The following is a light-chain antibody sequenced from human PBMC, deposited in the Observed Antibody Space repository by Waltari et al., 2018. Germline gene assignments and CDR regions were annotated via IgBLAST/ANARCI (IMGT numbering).Light chain of an antibody. Sequence: HSALTQPPSASGSPGQSVTISCTGTSSDVGGYNYVSWYQQHPGKAPQLMIYEVNKRPSGVPVRCSGSKSGNTASWTVSGLQAEDEADYYCSSYAGNKKVFGGGTKLTVL. V-gene: IGLV2-8*01. CDR1: SSDVGGYNY. J-gene: IGLJ2*01. CDR3: SSYAGNKKV. CDR2: EVN.